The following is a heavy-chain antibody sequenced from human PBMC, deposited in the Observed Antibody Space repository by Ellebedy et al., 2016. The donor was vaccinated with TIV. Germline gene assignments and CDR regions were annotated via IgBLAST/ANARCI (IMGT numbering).Heavy chain of an antibody. CDR3: VRDRSGWPFDY. CDR1: GFTLSSYS. V-gene: IGHV3-48*04. CDR2: ISSSSTTI. D-gene: IGHD6-19*01. J-gene: IGHJ4*02. Sequence: PGGSLRLSCAASGFTLSSYSMNWVRQAPGKGLEWVSYISSSSTTIYYADSVKGRLTISRDNAKNSLYLEMNSLRAEDTAVYYCVRDRSGWPFDYWGQGTLVTVSS.